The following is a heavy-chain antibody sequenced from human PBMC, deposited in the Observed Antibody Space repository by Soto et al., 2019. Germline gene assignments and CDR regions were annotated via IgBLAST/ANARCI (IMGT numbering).Heavy chain of an antibody. V-gene: IGHV3-30-3*01. CDR1: GFTFSSYA. CDR2: ISYDGSNK. CDR3: ARGIAPVGFDP. Sequence: QVQLVESGGGVVQPGRSLRLSCAASGFTFSSYAMHWVRQAPGKGLEWVAVISYDGSNKYYADSGKGRFTISRDNSKNTLYLQMNSLRAEDTAVYYCARGIAPVGFDPWGQGTLVTVSS. J-gene: IGHJ5*02. D-gene: IGHD3-16*02.